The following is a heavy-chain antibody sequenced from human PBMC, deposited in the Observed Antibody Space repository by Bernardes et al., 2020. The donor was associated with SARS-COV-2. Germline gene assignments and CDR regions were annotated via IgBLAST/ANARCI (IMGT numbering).Heavy chain of an antibody. Sequence: GGSLRLSCAASGFTFSSYGMHWVRQAPGKGLEWVAVISYDGSNKYYADSVKGRFTISRDNSKNTLYLQMNSLRAEDTAVYYCATDIVATDFDYWGQGTLVNVSS. V-gene: IGHV3-30*03. J-gene: IGHJ4*02. D-gene: IGHD5-12*01. CDR2: ISYDGSNK. CDR1: GFTFSSYG. CDR3: ATDIVATDFDY.